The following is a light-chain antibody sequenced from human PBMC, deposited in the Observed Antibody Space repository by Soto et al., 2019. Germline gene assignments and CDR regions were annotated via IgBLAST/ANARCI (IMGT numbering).Light chain of an antibody. V-gene: IGLV2-14*01. Sequence: QSVLTQPASVSGSPGQSITISCTGTSSDVGAYDYVSWYQQHPDKAPKFMIYEVTNRPSGVSHRFSGSKSGNTAYLTISGLQAEDEADYYCTSFTSSSTYVFGTGTKVTV. J-gene: IGLJ1*01. CDR2: EVT. CDR1: SSDVGAYDY. CDR3: TSFTSSSTYV.